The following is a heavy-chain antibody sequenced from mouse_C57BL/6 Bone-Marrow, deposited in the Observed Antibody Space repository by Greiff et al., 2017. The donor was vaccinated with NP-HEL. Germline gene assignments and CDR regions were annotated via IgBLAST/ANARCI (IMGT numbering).Heavy chain of an antibody. CDR3: ARTARGF. CDR1: GFTFSSYT. Sequence: EVQVVEPGGGLVKPGASLKLSCAASGFTFSSYTMSWVRQTPEKRLEWVATISGGGGNTYYTDSVKGRFTLTIDNAKNTLYLQMSSLRSEGTTLDNCARTARGFWGQGTTLTVSS. D-gene: IGHD3-1*01. V-gene: IGHV5-9*01. CDR2: ISGGGGNT. J-gene: IGHJ2*01.